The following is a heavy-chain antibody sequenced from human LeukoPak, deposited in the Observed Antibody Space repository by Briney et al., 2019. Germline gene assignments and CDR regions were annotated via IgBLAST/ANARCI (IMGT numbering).Heavy chain of an antibody. Sequence: SETLSLTCAVYGGSFSGYYWSWIRQPPGKGLEWIGEINHSGSTNYNPSLKSRVTISVDTSKNQFSLKLSSVTAADTAVYYCASPGYLAAAGTFQHWGQGTLVTVSS. D-gene: IGHD6-13*01. CDR1: GGSFSGYY. J-gene: IGHJ1*01. CDR2: INHSGST. CDR3: ASPGYLAAAGTFQH. V-gene: IGHV4-34*01.